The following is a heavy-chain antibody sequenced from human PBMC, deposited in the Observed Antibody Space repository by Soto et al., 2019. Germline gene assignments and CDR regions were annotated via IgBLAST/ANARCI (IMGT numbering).Heavy chain of an antibody. D-gene: IGHD3-10*01. V-gene: IGHV5-51*01. J-gene: IGHJ6*03. CDR2: IYPGDSDT. CDR3: ARLPGVRGVPYYYYMDV. CDR1: GYSFTRYW. Sequence: GESLKISCKGSGYSFTRYWIGWVRQMPGKGLEWMGIIYPGDSDTRYSPSFQGQVTISADKSISTAYLQWSSLKASDTAMYYCARLPGVRGVPYYYYMDVWGKGTTVTVSS.